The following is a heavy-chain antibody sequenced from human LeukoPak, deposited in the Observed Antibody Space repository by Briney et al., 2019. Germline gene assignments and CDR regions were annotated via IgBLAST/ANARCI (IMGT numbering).Heavy chain of an antibody. Sequence: GGSLRLSCAASGFTYSSYSMNWVRQAPGKGLEWVSSISSSSSYIYYADSVKGRFSISRDNAKNSLYLQMNSLRAEDTAVYYCARDKGYSSSWGGGYYFDYWGQGTLVTVSS. CDR1: GFTYSSYS. D-gene: IGHD6-13*01. CDR3: ARDKGYSSSWGGGYYFDY. J-gene: IGHJ4*02. CDR2: ISSSSSYI. V-gene: IGHV3-21*01.